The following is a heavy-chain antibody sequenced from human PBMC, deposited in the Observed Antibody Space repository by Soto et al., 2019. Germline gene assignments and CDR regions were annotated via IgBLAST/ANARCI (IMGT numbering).Heavy chain of an antibody. CDR3: ARDPDCSGGSCYSSYFDY. D-gene: IGHD2-15*01. J-gene: IGHJ4*02. CDR1: GYTFTSYG. Sequence: QVHLVQSGTEVKKPGASVKVSCKASGYTFTSYGISWVRQAPGQGLEWMGWISAYNGNTNHAQNLQGRVTMTRDTSTSTAYMELRSLRSDDTAVYYCARDPDCSGGSCYSSYFDYWGQGTLVTVSS. V-gene: IGHV1-18*01. CDR2: ISAYNGNT.